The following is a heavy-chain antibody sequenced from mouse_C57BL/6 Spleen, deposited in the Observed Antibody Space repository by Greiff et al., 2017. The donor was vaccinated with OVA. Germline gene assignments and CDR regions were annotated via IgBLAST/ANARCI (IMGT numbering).Heavy chain of an antibody. Sequence: VQLQQPGAELVRPGSSVKLSCKASGYTFTSYWMHWVKQRPIQGLEWIGNIDPSDSETHYNQKFKDKATLTVDKSSSTAYMQLSSLTSEDSAVYYCARTTVVRDYAYYFDYWGQGTTLTVSS. CDR1: GYTFTSYW. J-gene: IGHJ2*01. D-gene: IGHD1-1*01. CDR3: ARTTVVRDYAYYFDY. V-gene: IGHV1-52*01. CDR2: IDPSDSET.